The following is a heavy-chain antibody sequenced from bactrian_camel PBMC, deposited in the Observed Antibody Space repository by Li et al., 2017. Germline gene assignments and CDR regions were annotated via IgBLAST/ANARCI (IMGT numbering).Heavy chain of an antibody. J-gene: IGHJ4*01. Sequence: VQLVESGGGSVQAGGSLSLSCATRGYTRRSGCLAWFRQVPGKEREMVAQIQDDGAKHYDSTAEGRFTISQDNALKILYLQLNSLKPEDTARYYCAAGFAMLVRWLLVENEYTSWGQGTQVTV. CDR2: IQDDGAK. V-gene: IGHV3S55*01. D-gene: IGHD6*01. CDR1: GYTRRSGC. CDR3: AAGFAMLVRWLLVENEYTS.